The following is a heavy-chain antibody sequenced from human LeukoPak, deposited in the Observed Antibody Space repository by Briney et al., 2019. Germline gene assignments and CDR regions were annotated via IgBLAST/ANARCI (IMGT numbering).Heavy chain of an antibody. CDR2: ISSSGNYR. CDR1: GFTFSSYA. V-gene: IGHV3-21*01. D-gene: IGHD3-10*02. CDR3: AELGITMIGGV. J-gene: IGHJ6*04. Sequence: GGSLRLSCAASGFTFSSYALNWVRQAPGKGLEWVSCISSSGNYRYYADSVKGRFTISRDNAKNSLYLQMNSLRAEDTAVYYCAELGITMIGGVWGKGTTVTISS.